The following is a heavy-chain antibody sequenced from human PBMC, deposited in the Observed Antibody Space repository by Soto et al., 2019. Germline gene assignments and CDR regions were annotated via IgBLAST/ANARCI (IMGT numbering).Heavy chain of an antibody. D-gene: IGHD2-8*01. Sequence: ESGGGVVQPGTSLRLSCATSGFPFSRYGMHWVRQAPGKGLEWVAIIYYDGSNKYYADSVKGRFTISRDSSNNMVYLQMNSLRAEDTALYYCVRNNGNFRADPWGQGTLVTVSS. CDR1: GFPFSRYG. J-gene: IGHJ5*02. CDR3: VRNNGNFRADP. V-gene: IGHV3-33*01. CDR2: IYYDGSNK.